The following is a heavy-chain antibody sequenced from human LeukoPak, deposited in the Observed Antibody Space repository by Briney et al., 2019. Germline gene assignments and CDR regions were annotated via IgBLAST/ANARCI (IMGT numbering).Heavy chain of an antibody. CDR1: GFSFSSYE. V-gene: IGHV3-48*03. Sequence: SGGPLRLSCAASGFSFSSYEMNWVRQAPGKGLEWVSYISSSGSTKEYADSVKGRFTISRDNAKNSLYLQMNSLRVEDTAVYYCAREEGLDYWGQGTLVTVSS. D-gene: IGHD5-12*01. J-gene: IGHJ4*02. CDR3: AREEGLDY. CDR2: ISSSGSTK.